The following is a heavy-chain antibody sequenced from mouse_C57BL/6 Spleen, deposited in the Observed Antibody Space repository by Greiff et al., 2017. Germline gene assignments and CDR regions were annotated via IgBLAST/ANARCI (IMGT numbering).Heavy chain of an antibody. CDR3: ARADGYYGFAY. J-gene: IGHJ3*01. CDR1: GYTFTGYW. D-gene: IGHD2-3*01. V-gene: IGHV1-9*01. CDR2: ILPGSGSP. Sequence: QVQLQQSGAELMKPGASVKLSCKATGYTFTGYWIEWVKQRPGHGLEWIGEILPGSGSPTYNEKFNGKATFTADTSSNTAYMQLSSLTTEDSAIYYCARADGYYGFAYWGQGTLVTVSA.